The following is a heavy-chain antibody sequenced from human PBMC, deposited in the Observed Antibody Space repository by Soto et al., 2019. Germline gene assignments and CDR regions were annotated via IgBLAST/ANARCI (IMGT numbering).Heavy chain of an antibody. J-gene: IGHJ4*02. CDR1: GFTFNNYW. V-gene: IGHV3-7*01. CDR2: IKEDGSDK. D-gene: IGHD4-4*01. CDR3: VTDRDYSKAY. Sequence: PGGSLRLSCAASGFTFNNYWMNWVRQAPGKVLEWVANIKEDGSDKHYVDSVKGRFTISRDNPKNSLFLQMNSLRAEDTAVYYCVTDRDYSKAYWGQGTLVTVSS.